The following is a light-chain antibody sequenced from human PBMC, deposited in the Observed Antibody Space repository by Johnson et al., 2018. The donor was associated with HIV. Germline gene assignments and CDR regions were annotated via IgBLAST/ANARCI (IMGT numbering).Light chain of an antibody. Sequence: QSVLTQSPSVSAAPGQRVTISCSGSSSNIGNNYVSWYQQLPGTAPKLLIYDNNKRPSGIPDRFSGSKSGTSATLAITGLQTGDEADYYCGTWDSSLSASYVFGTGTKVTVL. CDR2: DNN. J-gene: IGLJ1*01. CDR3: GTWDSSLSASYV. V-gene: IGLV1-51*01. CDR1: SSNIGNNY.